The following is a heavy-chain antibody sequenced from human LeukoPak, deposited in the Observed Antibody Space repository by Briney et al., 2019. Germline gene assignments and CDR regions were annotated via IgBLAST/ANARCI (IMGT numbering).Heavy chain of an antibody. CDR2: IYHSGST. Sequence: SETLSLNCAVSGGSISSGGYSWSWIRQPPGKGLEWIGYIYHSGSTYYNPSLKSRVTISVDRSKNQFSLKLSSVTAADTAVYHCAREAGYYDSSGYSGAFDIWGQGTMVTVSS. D-gene: IGHD3-22*01. V-gene: IGHV4-30-2*01. J-gene: IGHJ3*02. CDR1: GGSISSGGYS. CDR3: AREAGYYDSSGYSGAFDI.